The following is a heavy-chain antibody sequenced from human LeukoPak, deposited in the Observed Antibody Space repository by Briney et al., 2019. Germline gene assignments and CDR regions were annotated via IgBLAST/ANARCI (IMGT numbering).Heavy chain of an antibody. D-gene: IGHD6-19*01. CDR3: ARAVAGTIPWFDP. J-gene: IGHJ5*02. Sequence: ASVKVSCKASGYTFTGYYMHWVRQAPGQELEWMGWINPNSGGTNYAQKFQGRVTMTRDTSISTAYMELSRLRSDDTAVYYCARAVAGTIPWFDPWGQGTLVTVSP. CDR2: INPNSGGT. V-gene: IGHV1-2*02. CDR1: GYTFTGYY.